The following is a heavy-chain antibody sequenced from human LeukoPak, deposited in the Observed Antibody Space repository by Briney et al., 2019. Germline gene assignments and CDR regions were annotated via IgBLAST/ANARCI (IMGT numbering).Heavy chain of an antibody. D-gene: IGHD5-24*01. Sequence: GASVKISCTASGYTFTSYYMHWVRQAPGQGLEWMGIINPSGGSTTYAQKFQDRVTMTRDTSTSTVYMDLTSLRSEDTAIYYCAREIDRDGYNRFFDYWGQGTLVTVSS. CDR1: GYTFTSYY. V-gene: IGHV1-46*01. CDR3: AREIDRDGYNRFFDY. J-gene: IGHJ4*02. CDR2: INPSGGST.